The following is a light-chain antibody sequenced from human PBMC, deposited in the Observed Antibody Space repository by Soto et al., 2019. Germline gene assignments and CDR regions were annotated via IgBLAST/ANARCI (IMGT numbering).Light chain of an antibody. CDR3: LQDINYPWT. Sequence: ETVLTQSPETLSRSSEAKPKFCCXASQNISSYLAWYQQKPGQAPRLLIFDASNRATDIPARFGGSGSGTDFTLAISSLQPEDSATYYCLQDINYPWTFGQGTKVDIK. V-gene: IGKV3-11*01. CDR1: QNISSY. J-gene: IGKJ1*01. CDR2: DAS.